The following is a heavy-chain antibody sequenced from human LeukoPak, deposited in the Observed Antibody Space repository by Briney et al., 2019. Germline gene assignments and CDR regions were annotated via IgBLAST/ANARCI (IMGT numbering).Heavy chain of an antibody. J-gene: IGHJ4*02. CDR2: LPPDELGI. CDR3: VGTIASRGSEY. D-gene: IGHD6-6*01. Sequence: GGSLRLSCAASGFTFTNYWMHWVRQAPGMGLVWVSRLPPDELGIIYADSVKGRFTVSRDNAKNTVYLQMNNLRVDDTAMYYCVGTIASRGSEYWGRGALVTVSS. V-gene: IGHV3-74*01. CDR1: GFTFTNYW.